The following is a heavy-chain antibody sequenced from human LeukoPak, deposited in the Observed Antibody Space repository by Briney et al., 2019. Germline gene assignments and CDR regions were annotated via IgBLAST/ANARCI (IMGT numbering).Heavy chain of an antibody. CDR3: AKDRYYYDSSGYLDY. D-gene: IGHD3-22*01. CDR2: ISGSGGST. CDR1: GFTASRNY. V-gene: IGHV3-23*01. Sequence: GGSLRLSCSISGFTASRNYMSWVRQAPGKGLEWVSAISGSGGSTYYADSVKGRFTISRDNSKNTLYLQMNSLRAEDTAVYYCAKDRYYYDSSGYLDYWGQGTLVTVSS. J-gene: IGHJ4*02.